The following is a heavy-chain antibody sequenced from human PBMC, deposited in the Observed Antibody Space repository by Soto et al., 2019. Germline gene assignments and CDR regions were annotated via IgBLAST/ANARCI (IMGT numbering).Heavy chain of an antibody. J-gene: IGHJ5*02. CDR2: IYYSGST. V-gene: IGHV4-59*01. Sequence: SETLSLTCTVSGGSISSYYWSWIRQPPGKGLEWIGYIYYSGSTNYNPSLKSRVNISVDTSKNQFSLKLSSVTAADTAVYYCAQTHYDFWSGYRFDPWGQGTLVTVSS. CDR3: AQTHYDFWSGYRFDP. CDR1: GGSISSYY. D-gene: IGHD3-3*01.